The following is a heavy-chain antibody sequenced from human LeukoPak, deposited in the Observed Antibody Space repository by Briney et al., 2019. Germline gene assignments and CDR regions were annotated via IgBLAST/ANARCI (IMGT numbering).Heavy chain of an antibody. J-gene: IGHJ4*02. D-gene: IGHD5-24*01. CDR1: GYTFTSYY. CDR3: ARNEMWNSCFDY. Sequence: ASVKVSCKASGYTFTSYYMHWVRQAPGQGLEWMGWISAYNGNTNYAQKLQGRVTMTTDTSTSTAYMELRSLRSDDTAVYYCARNEMWNSCFDYWGQGTLVTVSS. CDR2: ISAYNGNT. V-gene: IGHV1-18*04.